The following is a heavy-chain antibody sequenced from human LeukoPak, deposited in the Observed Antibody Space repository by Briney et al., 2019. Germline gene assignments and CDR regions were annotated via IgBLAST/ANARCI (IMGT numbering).Heavy chain of an antibody. J-gene: IGHJ4*02. CDR2: ISSSSSYI. D-gene: IGHD5-24*01. Sequence: GGSLRLSCAASVFTFSSYSMNWVRQAPGKGLEWVSSISSSSSYIYYADSVKGRFTISRDNAKNSLYLQMNSLRAEDTAVYYCARGEMATTTEYYFDYWGQGTLVTVSS. CDR3: ARGEMATTTEYYFDY. CDR1: VFTFSSYS. V-gene: IGHV3-21*01.